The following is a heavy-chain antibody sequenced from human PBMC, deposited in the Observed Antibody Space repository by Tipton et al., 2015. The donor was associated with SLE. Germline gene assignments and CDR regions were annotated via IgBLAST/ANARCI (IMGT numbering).Heavy chain of an antibody. CDR3: ARDRSIAARFDAFDI. Sequence: LRLSCAASGFPFSSYAMSWVRQAPGKGLEWIGYIYYSGSTNYNPSLKSRVTISVDTSKNQFSLKLSSVTAADTAVYYCARDRSIAARFDAFDIWGQGTMVTVSS. D-gene: IGHD6-6*01. CDR2: IYYSGST. CDR1: GFPFSSYA. V-gene: IGHV4-59*01. J-gene: IGHJ3*02.